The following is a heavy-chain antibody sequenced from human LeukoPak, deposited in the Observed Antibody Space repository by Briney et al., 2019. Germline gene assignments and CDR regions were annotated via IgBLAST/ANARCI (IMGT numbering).Heavy chain of an antibody. J-gene: IGHJ6*03. Sequence: PSETLSLTCAVYGGSSSAYWWSWIRQPPGKGLEWIGEINPSGTTNYNPSLKGRVTISLDTSKNHFSLNLSSVTAADTAVYYCARPRMHDYYDMDVWGKGTTVTVSS. D-gene: IGHD2-15*01. CDR2: INPSGTT. CDR3: ARPRMHDYYDMDV. V-gene: IGHV4-34*01. CDR1: GGSSSAYW.